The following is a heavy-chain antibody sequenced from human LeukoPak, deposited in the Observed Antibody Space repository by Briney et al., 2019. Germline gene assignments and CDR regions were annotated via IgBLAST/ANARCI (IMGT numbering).Heavy chain of an antibody. D-gene: IGHD6-19*01. CDR3: ARAGYSSGHDAFDI. J-gene: IGHJ3*02. Sequence: SVRVSCKASGGTFSSYAISWVRQAPGQGLEWMGGIIPIFGTANYAQKFQGRVTITADESTSTAYMELSSLRSEDTAVYYCARAGYSSGHDAFDIWGQGTMVTVSS. CDR2: IIPIFGTA. V-gene: IGHV1-69*13. CDR1: GGTFSSYA.